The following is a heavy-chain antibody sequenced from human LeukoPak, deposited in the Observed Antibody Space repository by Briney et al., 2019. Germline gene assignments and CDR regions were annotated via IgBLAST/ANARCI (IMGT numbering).Heavy chain of an antibody. D-gene: IGHD6-6*01. V-gene: IGHV1-2*06. CDR1: GYTFTSYG. J-gene: IGHJ4*02. Sequence: ASVKVSCKASGYTFTSYGISWVRQAPGQGLEWMGRINPNSGGTNYAQKFQGRVTMTRDTSISTAYMELSRLRSDDTAVYYCARVRGLLAARQGQFGYWGQGTLVTVSS. CDR2: INPNSGGT. CDR3: ARVRGLLAARQGQFGY.